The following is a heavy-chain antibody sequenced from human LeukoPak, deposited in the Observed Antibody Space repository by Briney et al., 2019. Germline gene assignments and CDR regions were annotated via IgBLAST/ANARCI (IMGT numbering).Heavy chain of an antibody. Sequence: GESLKISCKGSGYSFTSYWIGWVRQMPGTGLEWMGIIYPGDSDTRYSPSFQGQVTISADKSISTAYLQWSSLKASDTAMYYCASGSPGNSSSWYEDYYYGMDVWGQGTTVTVSS. V-gene: IGHV5-51*01. D-gene: IGHD6-13*01. CDR2: IYPGDSDT. CDR1: GYSFTSYW. CDR3: ASGSPGNSSSWYEDYYYGMDV. J-gene: IGHJ6*02.